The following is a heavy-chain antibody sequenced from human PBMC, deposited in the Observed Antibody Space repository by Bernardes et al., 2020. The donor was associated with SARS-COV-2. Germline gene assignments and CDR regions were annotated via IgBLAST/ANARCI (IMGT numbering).Heavy chain of an antibody. CDR1: GFSLSTSGVC. V-gene: IGHV2-70*11. J-gene: IGHJ6*02. CDR2: IDWDDDK. CDR3: ARTSYYGSGSRSMDV. Sequence: SGATLAIPTQTLPLTCSSSGFSLSTSGVCVSWIRQPPGKALEWLARIDWDDDKYYSTSLKTRLTISKDTSKNQVVLTMTNMDPVDTATYYCARTSYYGSGSRSMDVWGQGTTVTVSS. D-gene: IGHD3-10*01.